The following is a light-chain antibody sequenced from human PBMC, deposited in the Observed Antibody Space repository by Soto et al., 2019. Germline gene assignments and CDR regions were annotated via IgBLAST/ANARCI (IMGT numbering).Light chain of an antibody. CDR3: CSYAGSSTYV. J-gene: IGLJ1*01. CDR1: SSDVGSYNL. CDR2: EGS. Sequence: LTQPASVSGSPGQSITISCTGSSSDVGSYNLVSWYQQHPGKAPKLMIYEGSKRPSGVSNRFSGSKSGNTASLTISGLQAEDEADYYCCSYAGSSTYVFGTGTKVTVL. V-gene: IGLV2-23*01.